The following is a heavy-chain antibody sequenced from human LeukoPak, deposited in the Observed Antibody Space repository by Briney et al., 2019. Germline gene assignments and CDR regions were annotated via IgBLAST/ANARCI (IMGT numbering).Heavy chain of an antibody. Sequence: SETLSLTCTVSGYSISSGYYWGWIRQPPGKGLEWIGYIYYSGSTNYNPSLKSRVTISVDTSKNQFSLKLSSVTAADTAVYYCARGWGGITGTIRYFDYWGQGTLVTVSS. J-gene: IGHJ4*02. CDR3: ARGWGGITGTIRYFDY. CDR2: IYYSGST. D-gene: IGHD1-20*01. V-gene: IGHV4-61*01. CDR1: GYSISSGYY.